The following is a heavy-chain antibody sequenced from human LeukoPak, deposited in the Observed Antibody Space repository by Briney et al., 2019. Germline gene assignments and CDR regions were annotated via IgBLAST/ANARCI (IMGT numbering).Heavy chain of an antibody. Sequence: ASVKVSCKASGYTFTGYYMHWVRQAPGQGLEWMGWINPNSGGTNYAQKFQGRVTMTRDTSISTAYMELSRLRSDDTAVYYCARAWTRRITSGAFDIWGQGTMVTVSS. CDR3: ARAWTRRITSGAFDI. CDR1: GYTFTGYY. D-gene: IGHD2-2*01. V-gene: IGHV1-2*02. CDR2: INPNSGGT. J-gene: IGHJ3*02.